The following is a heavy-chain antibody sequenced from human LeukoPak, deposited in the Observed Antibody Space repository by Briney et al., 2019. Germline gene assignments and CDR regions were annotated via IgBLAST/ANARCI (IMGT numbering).Heavy chain of an antibody. Sequence: ASVKVSCKASGYTFITYGINWVRQAPGQGLEWMGWINTNTGNPTYAQGFTGRFVFSLDTSVSTAYLQISSLKAEDTAVYYCARDQAAGNFDYWGQGTLVTVSS. J-gene: IGHJ4*02. D-gene: IGHD6-13*01. CDR1: GYTFITYG. V-gene: IGHV7-4-1*02. CDR3: ARDQAAGNFDY. CDR2: INTNTGNP.